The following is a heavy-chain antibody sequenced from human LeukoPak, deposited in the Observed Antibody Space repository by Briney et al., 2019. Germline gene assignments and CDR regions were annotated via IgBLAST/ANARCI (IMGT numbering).Heavy chain of an antibody. D-gene: IGHD3-10*01. Sequence: SETLSLTCTVSGGSISSSSYYWGWIRQPPGKGLEWIGSIYYSGSTYYNPSLKSRVTISVDASKNQFSLKLSSVTAADTAVYYCASIAPGSVYWGQGTLVTVSS. J-gene: IGHJ4*02. CDR1: GGSISSSSYY. CDR3: ASIAPGSVY. CDR2: IYYSGST. V-gene: IGHV4-39*07.